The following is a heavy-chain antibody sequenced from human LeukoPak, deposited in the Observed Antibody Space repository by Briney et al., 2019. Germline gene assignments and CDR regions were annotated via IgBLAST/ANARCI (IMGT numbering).Heavy chain of an antibody. Sequence: SGPTLVNPTQTLTLTCTFPGFSLSTSGMCVSWIRQPPGKALEWLARIDWDDDKYYSTSLKTRLTISKDTSKNQVVLTMTNMDPVDTATYYCARTTYYYDSSGYYYYYGMDVWGQGTTVTVSS. CDR3: ARTTYYYDSSGYYYYYGMDV. V-gene: IGHV2-70*11. D-gene: IGHD3-22*01. J-gene: IGHJ6*02. CDR2: IDWDDDK. CDR1: GFSLSTSGMC.